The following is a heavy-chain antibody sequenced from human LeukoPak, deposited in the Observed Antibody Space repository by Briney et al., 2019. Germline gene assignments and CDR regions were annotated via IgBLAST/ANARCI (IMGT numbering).Heavy chain of an antibody. J-gene: IGHJ2*01. D-gene: IGHD4-17*01. V-gene: IGHV1-69*13. CDR3: ARALPTVDRYWYFDL. CDR1: GGTFSSYA. Sequence: ASVKVSCKASGGTFSSYAISWVRQAPGQGLEWMGGIIPIFGTANYAQKFQGRVTITADESTSTAYMELSSLRSEDTAVYYCARALPTVDRYWYFDLWGRGTLVTVSS. CDR2: IIPIFGTA.